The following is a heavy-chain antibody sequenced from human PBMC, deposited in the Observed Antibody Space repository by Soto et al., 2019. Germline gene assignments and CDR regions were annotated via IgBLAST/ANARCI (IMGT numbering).Heavy chain of an antibody. V-gene: IGHV1-8*01. Sequence: QVQLVQSGAEVKKPGASVKVSCKASGYTFTSYDINWVRQATGQGLEWMGWMNPNSGNTGYAQKFQGRVTMTRNTSISTAYMELSSLRSEDTAVYYCAREYCSGGSCYGAFDIWGQGTMVTVSS. CDR2: MNPNSGNT. D-gene: IGHD2-15*01. CDR3: AREYCSGGSCYGAFDI. CDR1: GYTFTSYD. J-gene: IGHJ3*02.